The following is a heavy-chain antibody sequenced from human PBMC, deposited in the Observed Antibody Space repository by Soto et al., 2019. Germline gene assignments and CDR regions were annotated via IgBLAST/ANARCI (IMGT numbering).Heavy chain of an antibody. D-gene: IGHD2-8*01. CDR2: IKSKIDGGTT. V-gene: IGHV3-15*07. CDR3: SIDSYRYMLVVLLYI. J-gene: IGHJ4*01. Sequence: GGSLGLSCVAYGFTFSSAWINWVRQGPGKGLEWVGRIKSKIDGGTTDFAAPVKGRFAISRDDSKNIVYMQMNSLKIDDSAVYYCSIDSYRYMLVVLLYIWAHGTPVPGSS. CDR1: GFTFSSAW.